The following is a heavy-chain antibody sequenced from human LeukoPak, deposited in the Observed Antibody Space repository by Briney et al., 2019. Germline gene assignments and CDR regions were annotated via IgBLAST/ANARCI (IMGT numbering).Heavy chain of an antibody. D-gene: IGHD5-24*01. CDR3: ARDRTGDGYNPFDY. Sequence: SETLSLTCTVSGGSISIYYWSWIRQPAGKGLEWIGRIYSSGSTNYNPSLKSRVTMSVDTSKNQFSLKLSSVTAADTAVYYCARDRTGDGYNPFDYWGQGTLVTVSS. CDR1: GGSISIYY. V-gene: IGHV4-4*07. CDR2: IYSSGST. J-gene: IGHJ4*02.